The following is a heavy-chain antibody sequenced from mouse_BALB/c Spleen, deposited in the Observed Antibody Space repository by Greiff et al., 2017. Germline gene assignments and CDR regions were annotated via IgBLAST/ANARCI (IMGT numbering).Heavy chain of an antibody. D-gene: IGHD2-3*01. V-gene: IGHV14-3*02. CDR3: ARYDGYCSYAMDY. J-gene: IGHJ4*01. CDR2: IDPANGNT. CDR1: GFNIKDTY. Sequence: VQLQQSGAELVKPGASVKLSCTASGFNIKDTYMHWVKQRPEQGLEWIGRIDPANGNTKYDPKFQGKATITADTSSNTAYLQLSSLTSEDTAVYYCARYDGYCSYAMDYWGQGTSVTVSA.